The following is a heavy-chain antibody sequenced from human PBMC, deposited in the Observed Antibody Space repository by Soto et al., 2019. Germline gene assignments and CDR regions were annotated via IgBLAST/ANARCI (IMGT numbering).Heavy chain of an antibody. CDR1: GGSISSISYY. CDR2: IYYSGST. J-gene: IGHJ6*04. CDR3: ARLSGYCSSTSCYDVLDIEMDV. D-gene: IGHD2-2*01. V-gene: IGHV4-39*01. Sequence: PSETLSLTCTVSGGSISSISYYWGWIRRPPGKGLEWIGSIYYSGSTYYNPSLKSRVTISVDTSKNQFSLKLSSVTAADTAVYYCARLSGYCSSTSCYDVLDIEMDVWCKGNTVTVSS.